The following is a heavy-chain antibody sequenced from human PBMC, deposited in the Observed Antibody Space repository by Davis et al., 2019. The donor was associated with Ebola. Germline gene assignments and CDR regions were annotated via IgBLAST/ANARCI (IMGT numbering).Heavy chain of an antibody. Sequence: PGGSLRLSCAASGFTFSSYAMSWVRQAPGKGLEWVSSISGSGGSTYSADSVKGRFTISRDNSQNTLYMQMNSLRAEDTAVYYCARDKFYYDSSGYGYYYGMDVWGQGTTVTVSS. CDR3: ARDKFYYDSSGYGYYYGMDV. V-gene: IGHV3-23*01. J-gene: IGHJ6*02. CDR1: GFTFSSYA. CDR2: ISGSGGST. D-gene: IGHD3-22*01.